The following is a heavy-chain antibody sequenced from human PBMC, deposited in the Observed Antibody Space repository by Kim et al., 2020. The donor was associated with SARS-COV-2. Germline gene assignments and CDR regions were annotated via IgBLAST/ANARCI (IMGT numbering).Heavy chain of an antibody. CDR2: IIGSGTNI. CDR1: GFTFSSYE. D-gene: IGHD5-18*01. Sequence: GGSLRLSCAASGFTFSSYEMNWVRHAPGKGLEWGSYIIGSGTNIYYADSGRGRFTISRENDKNSLYLQMNSLRAEDTAVYYCARGPKYSPFDYWGQGTLVPGSS. V-gene: IGHV3-48*03. J-gene: IGHJ4*02. CDR3: ARGPKYSPFDY.